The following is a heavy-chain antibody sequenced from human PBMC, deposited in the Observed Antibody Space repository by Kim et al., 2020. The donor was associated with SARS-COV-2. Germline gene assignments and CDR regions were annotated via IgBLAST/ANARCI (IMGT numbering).Heavy chain of an antibody. CDR2: K. CDR3: ARDVEMATIGY. J-gene: IGHJ4*02. Sequence: KYYADSVKGRFTISRDNSKNTLYLQMNSLRAEDTPVYYCARDVEMATIGYWGQGTLVTVSS. V-gene: IGHV3-33*01. D-gene: IGHD5-12*01.